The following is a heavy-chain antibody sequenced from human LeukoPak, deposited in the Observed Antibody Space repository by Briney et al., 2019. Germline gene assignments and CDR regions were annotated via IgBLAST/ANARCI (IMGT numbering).Heavy chain of an antibody. CDR1: GFTFSSYA. D-gene: IGHD3-16*02. J-gene: IGHJ4*02. Sequence: GGSLRLSCAASGFTFSSYAMSWVRQAPGKGLEWVSAISGSGGSTYYADSVTGRFTISRDNSKNTLYLQMNSLRAEDTAVYYCAKKQMITFGGVIVAFDYWGQGTLVTVSS. CDR3: AKKQMITFGGVIVAFDY. V-gene: IGHV3-23*01. CDR2: ISGSGGST.